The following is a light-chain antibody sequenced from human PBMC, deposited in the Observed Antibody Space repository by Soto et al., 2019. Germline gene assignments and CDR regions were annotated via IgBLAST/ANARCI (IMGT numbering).Light chain of an antibody. CDR1: QSFSNK. J-gene: IGKJ1*01. CDR3: QMYNSAPT. CDR2: AAS. V-gene: IGKV1-27*01. Sequence: DMQMTKSPSSLSAPVGDRVSLTCRASQSFSNKLAWYHQNPGKAPNLLIYAASTLQSGVPSRFSGSGSGTHFTHTIGSLQAQDVPTKYCQMYNSAPTFGQ.